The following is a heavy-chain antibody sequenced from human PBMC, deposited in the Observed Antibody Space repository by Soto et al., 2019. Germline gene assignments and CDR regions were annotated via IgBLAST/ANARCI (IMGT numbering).Heavy chain of an antibody. V-gene: IGHV3-7*01. J-gene: IGHJ4*02. CDR2: IKQDGSEK. Sequence: GGSLRLSCAASGFSFSAYWMAWVRQAPGKGLEWVANIKQDGSEKYYVDSVKGRFTISRDNAESSLYLQMDSLKVEDTAVYHCARLEEWLLRDYWGQGTLVTVSS. D-gene: IGHD6-19*01. CDR1: GFSFSAYW. CDR3: ARLEEWLLRDY.